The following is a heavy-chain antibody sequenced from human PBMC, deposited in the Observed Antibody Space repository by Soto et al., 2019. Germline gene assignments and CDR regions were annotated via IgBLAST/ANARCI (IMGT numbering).Heavy chain of an antibody. CDR2: ISPKSGGT. D-gene: IGHD3-9*01. CDR1: GGTFSSYY. V-gene: IGHV1-2*02. CDR3: ARPPGYVSDWYYFDL. Sequence: GASVKVSCKASGGTFSSYYMHWVRQAPGQGFEWMGRISPKSGGTNYAQKFQGRVTMTWDTSLNTAYMELSSLMFEDTAVYYCARPPGYVSDWYYFDLWGQGTLVTVSS. J-gene: IGHJ4*02.